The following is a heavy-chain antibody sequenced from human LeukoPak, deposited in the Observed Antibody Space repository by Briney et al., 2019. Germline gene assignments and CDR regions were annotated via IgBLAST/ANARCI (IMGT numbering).Heavy chain of an antibody. D-gene: IGHD6-13*01. CDR2: INAGNGNT. Sequence: GSSVKVSCKASGGTFRNYVISWVRQAPGQRLEWMGWINAGNGNTKYSQKFQGRVTITRDTSASTAYMELSSLRSEDTAVYYCARAVAAAGTAPSDYWGQGTLVTVSS. CDR1: GGTFRNYV. J-gene: IGHJ4*02. CDR3: ARAVAAAGTAPSDY. V-gene: IGHV1-3*01.